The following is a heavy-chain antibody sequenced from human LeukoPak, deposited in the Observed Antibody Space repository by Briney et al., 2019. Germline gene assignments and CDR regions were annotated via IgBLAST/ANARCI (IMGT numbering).Heavy chain of an antibody. J-gene: IGHJ4*02. CDR1: GFTFDDYA. V-gene: IGHV3-9*03. CDR3: AKAACSSTSCRGGY. CDR2: ISWNSGSI. Sequence: GGSLRLSCAASGFTFDDYAMHWVRQAPGKGLEWVSGISWNSGSIGYADSVKGRFTISRDNAKNSLYLQMNSLRAEDMALYYCAKAACSSTSCRGGYWGQGTLVTVSS. D-gene: IGHD2-2*01.